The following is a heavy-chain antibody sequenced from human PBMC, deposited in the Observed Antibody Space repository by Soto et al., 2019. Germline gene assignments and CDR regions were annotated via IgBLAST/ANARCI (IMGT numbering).Heavy chain of an antibody. CDR3: ASAVTYYYDSDWYFDL. CDR1: GGTFSSYA. CDR2: IIPIFGTA. J-gene: IGHJ2*01. D-gene: IGHD3-22*01. Sequence: QVQLVQSGAEVKKPGSSLKVSCKASGGTFSSYAISWVRQAPGQGLEWMGGIIPIFGTANYAQKFQGRVTITADESTSTAYMELSSLRSEDTAVYYCASAVTYYYDSDWYFDLWGRGTLVTVSS. V-gene: IGHV1-69*01.